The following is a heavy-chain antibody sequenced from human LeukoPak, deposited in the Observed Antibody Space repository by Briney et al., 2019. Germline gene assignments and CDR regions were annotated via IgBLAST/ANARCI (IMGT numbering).Heavy chain of an antibody. D-gene: IGHD6-19*01. CDR2: IYSTGST. CDR3: ARAVYNSGWYRVDY. Sequence: PSETLSLTCAVSGGPISGYYWGWIRQPAGKRLEWIGRIYSTGSTNYNPSLESRVTMSVDASKKQFSLKLSSVTAADTAVYYCARAVYNSGWYRVDYWGQGTLVTVSS. J-gene: IGHJ4*02. CDR1: GGPISGYY. V-gene: IGHV4-4*07.